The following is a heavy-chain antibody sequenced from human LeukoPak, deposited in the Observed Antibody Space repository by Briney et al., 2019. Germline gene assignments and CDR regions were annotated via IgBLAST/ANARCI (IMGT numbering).Heavy chain of an antibody. Sequence: SETLSLTCTVSGGSISSSSYYWGWIRQPPGKGLEWIGSIYYSGSTNYNPSLKSRVTISVDTSKNQFSLKLSSVTAADTAVYYCARESYDSSGYYFDYWGQGTLVTVSS. D-gene: IGHD3-22*01. CDR3: ARESYDSSGYYFDY. CDR1: GGSISSSSYY. J-gene: IGHJ4*02. CDR2: IYYSGST. V-gene: IGHV4-39*02.